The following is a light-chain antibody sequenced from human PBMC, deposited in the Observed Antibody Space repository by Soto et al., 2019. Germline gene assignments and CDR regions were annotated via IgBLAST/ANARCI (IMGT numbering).Light chain of an antibody. CDR3: TSYAGSNIWV. V-gene: IGLV2-8*01. CDR1: SSDVGAYNY. J-gene: IGLJ3*02. Sequence: HSALTQPPSASGSPGQSVTISCTGTSSDVGAYNYVSWYQQYPGKAPKLMIYEVSKRPSGVPDRFSGCKSGKTASLTVSGLQPEDEADYYCTSYAGSNIWVFGGGTKLTVL. CDR2: EVS.